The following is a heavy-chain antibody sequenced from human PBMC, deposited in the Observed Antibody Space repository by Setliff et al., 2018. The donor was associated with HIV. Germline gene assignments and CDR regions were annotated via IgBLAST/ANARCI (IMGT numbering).Heavy chain of an antibody. V-gene: IGHV4-39*01. J-gene: IGHJ4*02. CDR1: GGSISSSSYY. CDR2: IYYSGST. CDR3: ARRRHYYGSGSYVDY. D-gene: IGHD3-10*01. Sequence: PSETLSLTCTVSGGSISSSSYYWGWIRQPPGKGLEWIGSIYYSGSTYYNPSLKSRVTISVDTSKNQFSLKLSSVTAADTAVYYCARRRHYYGSGSYVDYWGQGTLVTV.